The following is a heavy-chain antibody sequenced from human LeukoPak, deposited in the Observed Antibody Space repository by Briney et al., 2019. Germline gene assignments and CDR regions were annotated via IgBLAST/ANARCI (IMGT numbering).Heavy chain of an antibody. D-gene: IGHD3-10*01. CDR1: GFTFGDYG. V-gene: IGHV3-49*04. CDR3: TGSFGELSFFAH. CDR2: IRSKAYGGTT. Sequence: PGGSLRLSCTASGFTFGDYGMSWVRQAPGKGLEWVGFIRSKAYGGTTEYAASVKGRFTISRDDSKSIAYLQVNSLKTEDTAVYHCTGSFGELSFFAHWGQGTLVTVSS. J-gene: IGHJ4*02.